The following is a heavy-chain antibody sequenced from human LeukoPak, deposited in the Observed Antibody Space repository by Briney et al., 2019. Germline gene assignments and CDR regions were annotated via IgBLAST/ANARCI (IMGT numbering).Heavy chain of an antibody. D-gene: IGHD6-19*01. Sequence: GASVKVSCKASGYTFTGYYMHWVRQAPGQGLEWMGWINPNSGGTNYAQKFQGRVTMTRDTSISTAYMELSRLRSDDTAVYYCARGVGWDYYYYYMDVWGKGTTVTVSS. J-gene: IGHJ6*03. CDR2: INPNSGGT. CDR3: ARGVGWDYYYYYMDV. CDR1: GYTFTGYY. V-gene: IGHV1-2*02.